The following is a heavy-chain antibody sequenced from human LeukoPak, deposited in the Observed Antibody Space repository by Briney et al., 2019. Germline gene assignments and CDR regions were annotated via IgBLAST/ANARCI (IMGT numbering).Heavy chain of an antibody. Sequence: PGGSLRLSCVASGFTFSSSWMAWVRQAPGKELQWVANINHDGSVKNYVGSVKGRFAISRDNAQNSFYLQLNSLETDDTAVYYCAKDSYSKGDYWGQGTLVTVSS. CDR2: INHDGSVK. CDR3: AKDSYSKGDY. D-gene: IGHD4-4*01. CDR1: GFTFSSSW. V-gene: IGHV3-7*01. J-gene: IGHJ4*02.